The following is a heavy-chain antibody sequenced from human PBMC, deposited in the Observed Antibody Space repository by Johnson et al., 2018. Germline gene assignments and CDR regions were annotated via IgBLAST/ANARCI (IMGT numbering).Heavy chain of an antibody. D-gene: IGHD1-1*01. Sequence: QVQLGQSGPGRVKHSETLSLSCSVSGVSIRTYYWSWIRQAPGKGLQWIGYIYYSGRTNYSPFLKSRLTISVDTSKNQVSLNLSSVTAADTAVYYCAGMSTVTYSFDVWGQGTMVTVSS. J-gene: IGHJ3*01. CDR1: GVSIRTYY. CDR2: IYYSGRT. CDR3: AGMSTVTYSFDV. V-gene: IGHV4-59*01.